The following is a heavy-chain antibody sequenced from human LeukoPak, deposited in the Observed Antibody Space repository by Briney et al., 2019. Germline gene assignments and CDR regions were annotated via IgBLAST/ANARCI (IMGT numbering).Heavy chain of an antibody. CDR3: ARTPLWSGYYTGWFDS. Sequence: SETLSLTCTVSGDSKISDGFYWNWIRQHPGKGLEWIGYIYYSGSTYYNPSLKSRVTISVDTSKNQFSLKLSSVTAADTAVYYCARTPLWSGYYTGWFDSWGQGTLVTVSS. D-gene: IGHD3-3*01. CDR1: GDSKISDGFY. CDR2: IYYSGST. J-gene: IGHJ5*01. V-gene: IGHV4-31*03.